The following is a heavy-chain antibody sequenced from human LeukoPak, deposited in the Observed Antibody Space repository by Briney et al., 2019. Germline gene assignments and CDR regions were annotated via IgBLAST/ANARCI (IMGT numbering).Heavy chain of an antibody. V-gene: IGHV4-34*01. CDR1: GFTFADYA. J-gene: IGHJ4*02. Sequence: GSLRLSCAASGFTFADYAMTWFRQPPGKGLEWIGEINHRGSTNYNPSLKSRVTISVDTSRNSFSLELSSVTAADTAVYYCARVGYCGGDCYPFDYWGQGTLTTVSS. CDR2: INHRGST. CDR3: ARVGYCGGDCYPFDY. D-gene: IGHD2-21*02.